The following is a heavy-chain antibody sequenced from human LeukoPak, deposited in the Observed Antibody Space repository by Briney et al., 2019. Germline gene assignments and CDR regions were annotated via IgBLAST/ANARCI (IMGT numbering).Heavy chain of an antibody. J-gene: IGHJ3*02. V-gene: IGHV4-39*01. CDR2: IYYSGST. CDR3: ASPVSFTVTTSLAFDI. CDR1: GGSISSSSYY. D-gene: IGHD4-17*01. Sequence: PSETLSLTCTVSGGSISSSSYYWGWIRQPPGKGLEWIGSIYYSGSTYYNPSLKSRVTISVDTSKNQFSLKLSSVTAADTAVYYCASPVSFTVTTSLAFDIWGQGTMVTVSS.